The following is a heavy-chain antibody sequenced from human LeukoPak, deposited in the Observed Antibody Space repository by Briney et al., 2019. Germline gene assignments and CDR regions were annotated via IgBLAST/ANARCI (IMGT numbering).Heavy chain of an antibody. J-gene: IGHJ6*04. CDR2: IYHSGST. CDR1: GYSISSGYY. V-gene: IGHV4-38-2*02. CDR3: ARDLGSSTPSGV. D-gene: IGHD1-26*01. Sequence: PSETLSLTCTVSGYSISSGYYWGWIRQPPGKGLEWIGSIYHSGSTYYNPSLKSRVTISVDTSKNQFSLKLTSVTAADTAVYYCARDLGSSTPSGVWGRGTTVTVSS.